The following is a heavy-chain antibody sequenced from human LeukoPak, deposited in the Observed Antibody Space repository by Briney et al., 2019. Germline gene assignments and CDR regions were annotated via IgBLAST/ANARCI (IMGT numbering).Heavy chain of an antibody. J-gene: IGHJ5*02. CDR1: GGSISNTY. CDR3: ARGGSGSYAEFDP. V-gene: IGHV4-59*01. CDR2: IYYSGST. Sequence: PSETLSLTCTVSGGSISNTYWSWIRQPPGKGLEWIGYIYYSGSTNYNPSLKSRVTISLDTSKNQFSLKLSSVTAAGTAVYYCARGGSGSYAEFDPWGQGTLVTVSS. D-gene: IGHD3-10*01.